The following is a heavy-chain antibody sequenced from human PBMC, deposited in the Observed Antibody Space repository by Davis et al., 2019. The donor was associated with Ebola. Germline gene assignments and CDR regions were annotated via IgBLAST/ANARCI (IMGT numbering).Heavy chain of an antibody. Sequence: GSLRLSCAASGFTFSSYAMSWVRQAPGKGLEWIGEINHSGSTNYNPSLKSRVTISVDTSKNQFSLKLSSVTAADTAVYYCARSKAYMVRGVITNWGQGTLVTVSS. D-gene: IGHD3-10*01. V-gene: IGHV4-34*01. CDR3: ARSKAYMVRGVITN. CDR1: GFTFSSYA. J-gene: IGHJ4*02. CDR2: INHSGST.